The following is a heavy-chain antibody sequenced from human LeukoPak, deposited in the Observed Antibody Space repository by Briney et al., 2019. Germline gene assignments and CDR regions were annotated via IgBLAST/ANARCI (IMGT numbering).Heavy chain of an antibody. V-gene: IGHV3-74*01. CDR3: ARDGASFDY. Sequence: GGSLRLSCAASGFTFSKYWMLWVRQAPGKGLESVSRINTDGTVTTYADSVKGRFTISRDNVKNTLYLQMNSLRVEDTAVYYCARDGASFDYWGQGTLVTVSS. J-gene: IGHJ4*02. CDR2: INTDGTVT. CDR1: GFTFSKYW.